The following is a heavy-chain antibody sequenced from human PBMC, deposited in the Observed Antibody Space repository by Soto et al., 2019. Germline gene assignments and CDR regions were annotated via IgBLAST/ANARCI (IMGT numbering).Heavy chain of an antibody. V-gene: IGHV1-46*01. CDR1: GYTFTSYY. CDR3: ARAVVVMHAAFDI. D-gene: IGHD3-22*01. J-gene: IGHJ3*02. Sequence: GASVKVSCKASGYTFTSYYMHWVRQAPGQGLEWMGTINPSGGSTTYPQKFQGRVTMTRDTSTSTVYMELSSLRSGDTAVYYCARAVVVMHAAFDIWGQGTMVTVSS. CDR2: INPSGGST.